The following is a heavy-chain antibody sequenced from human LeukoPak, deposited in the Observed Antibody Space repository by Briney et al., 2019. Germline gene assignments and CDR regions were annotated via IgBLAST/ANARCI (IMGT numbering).Heavy chain of an antibody. CDR1: GFTFSSYS. V-gene: IGHV3-21*01. CDR2: ISSSSSYI. CDR3: ARGFCSGGRCHFDY. Sequence: SGGSLRLSCAASGFTFSSYSMNWVRQAPGKGLEWVSSISSSSSYIYYADSVKGRFTISRDNAKNSLYLQMNSLRDEDTAVYYCARGFCSGGRCHFDYWGQGTLVTVSS. D-gene: IGHD2-15*01. J-gene: IGHJ4*02.